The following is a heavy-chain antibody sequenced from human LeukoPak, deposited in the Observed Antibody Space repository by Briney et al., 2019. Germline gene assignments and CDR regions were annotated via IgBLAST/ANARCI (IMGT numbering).Heavy chain of an antibody. CDR3: ARAPEYGDYFDY. CDR2: INPNSGGT. Sequence: ASVKVSCKASGYTFTGYYMHWVRQAPGQGLEWMGWINPNSGGTNYAQKFQGRVTMTRDTSISTAYMELSRLRSDDTAVYYCARAPEYGDYFDYWGQGTLVTVSS. CDR1: GYTFTGYY. D-gene: IGHD4-17*01. V-gene: IGHV1-2*02. J-gene: IGHJ4*02.